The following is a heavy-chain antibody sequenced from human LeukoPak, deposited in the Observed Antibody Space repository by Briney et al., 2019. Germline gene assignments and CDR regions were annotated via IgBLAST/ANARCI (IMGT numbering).Heavy chain of an antibody. Sequence: ASVKVSCKASGYTFTGYYMHWVRQAPGQGLEWMGRINPNSGGTNYAQKFQGRVTMTRDTSISTAYMELSRLRSYDTAVYYCARPNPGIAAAGTPGGFDPWGQGTLVTVSS. CDR3: ARPNPGIAAAGTPGGFDP. D-gene: IGHD6-13*01. V-gene: IGHV1-2*06. CDR1: GYTFTGYY. J-gene: IGHJ5*02. CDR2: INPNSGGT.